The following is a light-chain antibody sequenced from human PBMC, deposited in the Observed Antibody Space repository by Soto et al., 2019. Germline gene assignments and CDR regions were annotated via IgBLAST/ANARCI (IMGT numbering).Light chain of an antibody. CDR1: QSISTY. CDR3: QQRYSSPNT. CDR2: AAS. V-gene: IGKV1-39*01. J-gene: IGKJ2*01. Sequence: DIQMTQSPSSLSASVGDRVTISCRASQSISTYLNWYRQKPGKAPELLIYAASSLQSGVPSRFSGSGSGTDFTLTISKLQPEDFSSYYCQQRYSSPNTFGQGTKLEI.